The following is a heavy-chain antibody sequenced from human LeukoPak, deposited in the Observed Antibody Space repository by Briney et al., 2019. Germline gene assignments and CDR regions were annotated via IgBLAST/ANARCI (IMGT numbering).Heavy chain of an antibody. V-gene: IGHV3-30*18. CDR1: GFTFSSYG. CDR2: ISYDGGYT. D-gene: IGHD6-19*01. Sequence: GGSLRLSGAASGFTFSSYGIHWVRQAPGKGPEWVAVISYDGGYTYYADSVKGRFTISRDNSKNTLYLQMNSLRAEDTAVYYCAKDRLGGWPSGAFDYWGQGTLVTVSS. J-gene: IGHJ4*02. CDR3: AKDRLGGWPSGAFDY.